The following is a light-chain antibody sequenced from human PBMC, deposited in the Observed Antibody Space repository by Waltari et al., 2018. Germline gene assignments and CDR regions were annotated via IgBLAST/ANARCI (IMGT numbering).Light chain of an antibody. CDR3: QQCYSTPLT. J-gene: IGKJ4*01. V-gene: IGKV1-39*01. CDR2: AAS. Sequence: IQLTQSPSSLSASVGYRFTITCRASKSISNYLNWYQQKPGKAPKVVISAASSLQSGVPSRFSGSGSGTAFTLTISSLQPEDFATYYCQQCYSTPLTFGGGTKVE. CDR1: KSISNY.